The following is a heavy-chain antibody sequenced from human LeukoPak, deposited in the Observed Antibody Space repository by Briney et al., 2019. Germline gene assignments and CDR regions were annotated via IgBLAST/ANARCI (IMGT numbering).Heavy chain of an antibody. D-gene: IGHD2-8*02. Sequence: GGSLRLSCADSGFTFSSYWMHWVRQAPGKGLMWVSRIDTDGSNTNYADSVEGRFTISRDNAKNTLYLQMNSLRAEDTAVYYCARGLLGIDFWGQGTLVTVSS. J-gene: IGHJ4*02. CDR3: ARGLLGIDF. CDR2: IDTDGSNT. V-gene: IGHV3-74*01. CDR1: GFTFSSYW.